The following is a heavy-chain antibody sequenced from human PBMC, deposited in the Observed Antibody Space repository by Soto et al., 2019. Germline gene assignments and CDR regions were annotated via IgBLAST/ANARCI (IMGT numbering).Heavy chain of an antibody. D-gene: IGHD3-16*02. Sequence: ASVKVSCKASGYTFTSYAMHWVRQAPGQRLEWMGWINAGNGNTKYSQKFQGRVTITRDTSASTAYMELSSLRSEDTAVYYCARGLITFGGVIVYWFDPWGRGTLVTVSS. CDR3: ARGLITFGGVIVYWFDP. J-gene: IGHJ5*02. CDR2: INAGNGNT. CDR1: GYTFTSYA. V-gene: IGHV1-3*01.